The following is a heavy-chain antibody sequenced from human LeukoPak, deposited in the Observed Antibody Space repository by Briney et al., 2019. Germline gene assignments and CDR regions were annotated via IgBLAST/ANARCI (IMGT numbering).Heavy chain of an antibody. Sequence: GGSLRLSSAASGFAFSTYGMNWVRQAPGKGLEWVSYITSRSTIYYADSVKGRFTISRDNSKNTLYLQMNSLRAEDTAIYYCARDQDDMGSGWLDYWGQGTLVTVSS. J-gene: IGHJ4*02. D-gene: IGHD6-19*01. CDR1: GFAFSTYG. V-gene: IGHV3-48*01. CDR3: ARDQDDMGSGWLDY. CDR2: ITSRSTI.